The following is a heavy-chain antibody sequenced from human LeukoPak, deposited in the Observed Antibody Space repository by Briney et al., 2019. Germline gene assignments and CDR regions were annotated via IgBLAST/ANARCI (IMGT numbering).Heavy chain of an antibody. CDR2: IYSNGIT. Sequence: PSETLSLTCTVSGGSISSYYWSWIRQPLGKGPEWIGYIYSNGITNYNPSLKSRVTISVDTSKNQFSLKLRSVTAADTAVYYCARGGPHILTGRPRWWGDWFDPWGQGTLVTVSS. CDR1: GGSISSYY. J-gene: IGHJ5*02. CDR3: ARGGPHILTGRPRWWGDWFDP. D-gene: IGHD3-9*01. V-gene: IGHV4-59*12.